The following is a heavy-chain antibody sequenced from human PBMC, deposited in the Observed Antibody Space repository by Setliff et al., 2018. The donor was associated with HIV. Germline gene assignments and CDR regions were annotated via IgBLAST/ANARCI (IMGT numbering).Heavy chain of an antibody. J-gene: IGHJ3*01. D-gene: IGHD6-19*01. V-gene: IGHV1-18*01. CDR3: ARVPYRSAWFSGGHDAFDV. CDR1: GYTFSSYG. Sequence: ASVKVSCKASGYTFSSYGISWVRQAPGQGLEWMGWISGYNGNTKYVQKLQGRVTMTTDTSTRTVYMEFRSLRHDDTAEYFCARVPYRSAWFSGGHDAFDVWGQGTMVTVSS. CDR2: ISGYNGNT.